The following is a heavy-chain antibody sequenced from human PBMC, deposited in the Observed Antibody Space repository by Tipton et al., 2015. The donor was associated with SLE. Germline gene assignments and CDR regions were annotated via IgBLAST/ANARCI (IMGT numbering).Heavy chain of an antibody. CDR1: GGSISSSSYY. CDR3: ARHTEGAAFDI. J-gene: IGHJ3*02. V-gene: IGHV4-39*01. D-gene: IGHD3-16*01. Sequence: TLSLTCTVSGGSISSSSYYWGWIRPPPGKGLEWIGSIYYSGSTYYNPSLKSRVTISVDTSKNQFSLKLSSVTAADTAVYYCARHTEGAAFDIWGQGTMVTVSS. CDR2: IYYSGST.